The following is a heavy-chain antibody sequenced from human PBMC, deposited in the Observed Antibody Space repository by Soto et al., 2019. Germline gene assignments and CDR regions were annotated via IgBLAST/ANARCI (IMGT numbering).Heavy chain of an antibody. J-gene: IGHJ4*02. CDR3: ARHCDYYGSGSYYPFDY. D-gene: IGHD3-10*01. CDR1: GGSISSSSYY. V-gene: IGHV4-39*01. Sequence: TSETLSLTCTVSGGSISSSSYYWGWIRQPPGKGLEWIGSIYYSGSTYYNPSLKSRVTISVDTSKNQFSLKLSSVTAADTAVYYCARHCDYYGSGSYYPFDYWGQGTLVTVSS. CDR2: IYYSGST.